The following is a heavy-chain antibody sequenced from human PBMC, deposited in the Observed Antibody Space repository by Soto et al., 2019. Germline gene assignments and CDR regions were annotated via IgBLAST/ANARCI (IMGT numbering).Heavy chain of an antibody. CDR2: IYYSGST. Sequence: SETLSLTCTVSGGSISSYYWSWIRQPPGKGLEWIGYIYYSGSTNYNPSLKSRVTISVDTSKNQFSLKLSSVTAEDTAVYYCARSVWSPWYFDYWGQGTLVTVSS. V-gene: IGHV4-59*01. CDR3: ARSVWSPWYFDY. CDR1: GGSISSYY. J-gene: IGHJ4*02. D-gene: IGHD3-16*01.